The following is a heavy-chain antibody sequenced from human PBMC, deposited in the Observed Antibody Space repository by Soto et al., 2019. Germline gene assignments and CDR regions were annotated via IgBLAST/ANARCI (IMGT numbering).Heavy chain of an antibody. CDR3: AKDMGSVTTYYFDY. V-gene: IGHV3-23*01. D-gene: IGHD4-17*01. CDR2: ISGSGGST. Sequence: GGSLRLSCAASGFTFSSYAMSWVRQAPGKGLEWVSAISGSGGSTYYADSMKGRFTISRDNSKNTLYLQMNSLRAEDTAVYYCAKDMGSVTTYYFDYWGQGTLVTVSS. J-gene: IGHJ4*02. CDR1: GFTFSSYA.